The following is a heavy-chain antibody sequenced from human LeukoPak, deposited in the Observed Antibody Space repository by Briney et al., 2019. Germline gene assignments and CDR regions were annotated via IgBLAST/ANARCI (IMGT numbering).Heavy chain of an antibody. CDR3: ARNGDGYGGDYFDY. D-gene: IGHD5-24*01. CDR1: GYTFPSNG. Sequence: ASVKVSCKASGYTFPSNGISWVRQAPGQGLEWMGWISAYNGKTKYVQNIQVRVTMTTDTSTSTAYMELRSLRSDDTAVYYCARNGDGYGGDYFDYWGQGTLVTVSS. V-gene: IGHV1-18*01. J-gene: IGHJ4*02. CDR2: ISAYNGKT.